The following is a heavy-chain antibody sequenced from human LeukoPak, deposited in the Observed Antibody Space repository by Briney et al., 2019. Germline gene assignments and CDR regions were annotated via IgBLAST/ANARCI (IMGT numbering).Heavy chain of an antibody. D-gene: IGHD3-22*01. Sequence: SSVKVSCKASGYTFTSYGISWVRQAPGQGLEWMGWISAYNGNTNYAQKLQGRVTMTTDTSTSTAYMELRSLRSDDTAVYYCARDYDSSGYWGYFDYWGQGTLVTVPS. V-gene: IGHV1-18*01. J-gene: IGHJ4*02. CDR2: ISAYNGNT. CDR3: ARDYDSSGYWGYFDY. CDR1: GYTFTSYG.